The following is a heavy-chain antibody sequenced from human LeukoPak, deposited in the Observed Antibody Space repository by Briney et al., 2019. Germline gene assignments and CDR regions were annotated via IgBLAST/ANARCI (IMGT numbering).Heavy chain of an antibody. Sequence: AETLTLTCTVSGGSIRRYYWSWIRQPPGKGLEWIRYIYYSGSTNYNPSLKSRVNISEDTSKDQTSLKLSSVTAADTAVYYCAGVVEVPAATGLWFDPRGQGTLVTVFS. CDR2: IYYSGST. CDR3: AGVVEVPAATGLWFDP. V-gene: IGHV4-59*01. J-gene: IGHJ5*02. D-gene: IGHD2-2*01. CDR1: GGSIRRYY.